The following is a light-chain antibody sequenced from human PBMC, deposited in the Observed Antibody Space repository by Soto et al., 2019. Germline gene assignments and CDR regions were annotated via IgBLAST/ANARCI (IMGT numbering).Light chain of an antibody. CDR3: QHYVTWPLA. J-gene: IGKJ4*01. CDR1: RGIGST. CDR2: DTS. V-gene: IGKV3-15*01. Sequence: EVVMTQSPATLSVSPGERATLSCRASRGIGSTLAWYLQKPGQTPRLLIYDTSTRATGVPGRFIGSRSGTEFTLTITSLQSEDFAIYYCQHYVTWPLAFGGGTRVENK.